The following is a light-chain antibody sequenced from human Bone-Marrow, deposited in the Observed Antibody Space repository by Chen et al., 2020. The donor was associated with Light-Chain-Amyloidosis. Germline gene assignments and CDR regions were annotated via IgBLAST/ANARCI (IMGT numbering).Light chain of an antibody. CDR3: QVWDRSSDRPV. CDR1: NIGSTS. CDR2: DDS. J-gene: IGLJ3*02. Sequence: SSVLPQPSSVSVASGQTATIACGGNNIGSTSVHWYQQTPGQAPLLVVYDDSDRPSGIPERLSGSNSGNTATLTISRVEAGDEADYYCQVWDRSSDRPVFGGGTKLTVL. V-gene: IGLV3-21*02.